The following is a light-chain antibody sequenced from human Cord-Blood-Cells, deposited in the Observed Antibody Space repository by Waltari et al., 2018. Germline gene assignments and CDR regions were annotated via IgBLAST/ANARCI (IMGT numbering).Light chain of an antibody. Sequence: EIVMTQSPATLSVSPGERATLSCRASQSVSSNLAWYQQKPGQAPRLPIYGASTRDTGIPARFSGSGSGTEFTLTISSLQSEDFAVYYCQQYNNWPRTFGQGTKVEIK. V-gene: IGKV3-15*01. CDR1: QSVSSN. J-gene: IGKJ1*01. CDR2: GAS. CDR3: QQYNNWPRT.